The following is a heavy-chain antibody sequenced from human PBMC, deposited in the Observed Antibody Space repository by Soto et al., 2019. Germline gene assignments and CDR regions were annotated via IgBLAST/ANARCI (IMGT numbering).Heavy chain of an antibody. Sequence: SEPLSLTGTVFGGSISSYYWRWIRKPAGKGLEWIGRIYTSGSTNHNPSIKIRLTISPDTTTKQCSLKLSSATAASTAGYYCARGIQNYDFWSGYSGSWFDPWGQGTLVTVSS. J-gene: IGHJ5*02. V-gene: IGHV4-4*07. D-gene: IGHD3-3*01. CDR1: GGSISSYY. CDR3: ARGIQNYDFWSGYSGSWFDP. CDR2: IYTSGST.